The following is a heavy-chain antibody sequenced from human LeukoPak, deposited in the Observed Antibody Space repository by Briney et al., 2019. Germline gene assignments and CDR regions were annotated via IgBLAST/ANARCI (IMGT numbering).Heavy chain of an antibody. CDR1: GFTFSDHF. D-gene: IGHD2-8*01. CDR2: SRNKGNSYST. CDR3: ARSAMAPFDY. Sequence: GGSLRLSCAASGFTFSDHFMDWVRQAPGKGLEWVGRSRNKGNSYSTDHAASVKGRFTISRDESKNSLYLQMNSLQTEGTGVYYCARSAMAPFDYWGQGTLVTVSS. J-gene: IGHJ4*02. V-gene: IGHV3-72*01.